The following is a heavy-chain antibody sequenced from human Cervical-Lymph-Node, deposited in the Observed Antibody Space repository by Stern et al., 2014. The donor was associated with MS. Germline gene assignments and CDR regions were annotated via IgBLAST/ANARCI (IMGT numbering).Heavy chain of an antibody. Sequence: VQLEESGGGVVQPGTSLRLSCAASGFTFNKDGMHWVRQAPGTGLEWVAVIWYDGSNDDYADSVKGRFTIYRDTSKNTLYLKMNSLRAEDTAVYYCTRGDGQKYGDHWGQGTLVTVSS. CDR2: IWYDGSND. J-gene: IGHJ4*02. CDR3: TRGDGQKYGDH. CDR1: GFTFNKDG. D-gene: IGHD5-24*01. V-gene: IGHV3-33*01.